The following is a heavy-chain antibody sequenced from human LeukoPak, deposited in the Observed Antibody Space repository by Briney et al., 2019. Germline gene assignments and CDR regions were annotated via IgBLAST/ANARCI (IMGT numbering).Heavy chain of an antibody. CDR2: IYPGDSDT. J-gene: IGHJ3*02. CDR1: GYSFNTYW. V-gene: IGHV5-51*01. CDR3: ARRNVLATFDI. Sequence: GESLKISCKGSGYSFNTYWIGWVRQMPGKGLEWMGIIYPGDSDTKYSPSFQGQVTISADKSISTAYLQWSSLRASDTAMYYCARRNVLATFDIWGQGTMVTVSS.